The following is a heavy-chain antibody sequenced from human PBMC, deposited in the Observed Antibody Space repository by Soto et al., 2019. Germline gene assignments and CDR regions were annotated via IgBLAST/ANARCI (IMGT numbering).Heavy chain of an antibody. CDR2: IIPILGIA. V-gene: IGHV1-69*08. CDR3: ARDIHSGSYYYYYGMDV. CDR1: GGTFSSYT. D-gene: IGHD1-26*01. Sequence: QVQLVQSGAEVKKPGSSVKVSCKASGGTFSSYTISWVRQAPGQGLEWMGRIIPILGIANYAQKFQGRVTITADKSTSTAYMELSSLRSEDTAVYYCARDIHSGSYYYYYGMDVWGQGTTVTVSS. J-gene: IGHJ6*02.